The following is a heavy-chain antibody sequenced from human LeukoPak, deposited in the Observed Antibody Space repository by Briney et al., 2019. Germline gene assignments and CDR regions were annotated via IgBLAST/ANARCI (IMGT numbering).Heavy chain of an antibody. CDR3: ARARPDILAAS. J-gene: IGHJ5*02. V-gene: IGHV3-48*01. CDR1: GFSVSTSS. Sequence: GGSLRLSCAVSGFSVSTSSMNWVRQAPGKGLEWVSYMSDSGKSIYYVDSVKGRFTISRDNAKHLLYLQMYNLRAEDTAVYYCARARPDILAASWGQGTLVTVSS. D-gene: IGHD3-3*02. CDR2: MSDSGKSI.